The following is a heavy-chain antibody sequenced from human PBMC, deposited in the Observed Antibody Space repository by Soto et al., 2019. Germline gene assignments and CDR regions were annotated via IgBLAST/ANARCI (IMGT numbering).Heavy chain of an antibody. CDR1: GASIDSGDDY. V-gene: IGHV4-30-4*01. CDR3: ARILMNYYRLDY. Sequence: PSETLSPTWTLSGASIDSGDDYWGWLRQPPGKGLESIGHIYYSGSTYYNPSLKSRAGISVDSSKSQVSLKLTSVTAADTAVYLRARILMNYYRLDYWGPGAVGTVSS. J-gene: IGHJ4*02. D-gene: IGHD3-10*01. CDR2: IYYSGST.